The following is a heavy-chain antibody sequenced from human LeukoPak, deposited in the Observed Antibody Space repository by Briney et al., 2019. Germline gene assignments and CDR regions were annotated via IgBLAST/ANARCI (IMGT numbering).Heavy chain of an antibody. V-gene: IGHV3-74*01. Sequence: GGSLRHSCAASGFSFNSYWMHWVRQAPGSGLVWVSRISNDGRSTSFADSVKGRFTISRDNAKNTLYLQMNSLSAEDTAVYYCTRGREGNYGLFDSWGQGTLVTVSS. D-gene: IGHD3-10*01. J-gene: IGHJ4*02. CDR2: ISNDGRST. CDR3: TRGREGNYGLFDS. CDR1: GFSFNSYW.